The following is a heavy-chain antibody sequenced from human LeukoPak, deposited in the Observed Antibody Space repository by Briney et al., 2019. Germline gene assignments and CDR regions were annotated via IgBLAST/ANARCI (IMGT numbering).Heavy chain of an antibody. CDR3: AKDPGKQWLVRYFDY. J-gene: IGHJ4*02. D-gene: IGHD6-19*01. CDR1: GFTFSSYG. V-gene: IGHV3-30*18. Sequence: GGSLRLSCAASGFTFSSYGMHWVRQAPGKGLEWVAVISYDGSNKYYADSVKGRFTISRDNSKNTLYLQMNSLRAEDTAVYYCAKDPGKQWLVRYFDYWGQGTLVTVSS. CDR2: ISYDGSNK.